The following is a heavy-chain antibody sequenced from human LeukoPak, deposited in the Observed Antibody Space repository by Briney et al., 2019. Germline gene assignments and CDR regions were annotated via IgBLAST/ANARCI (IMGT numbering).Heavy chain of an antibody. Sequence: SETLSLTCAVYGGSFSGYYRSWIRQPPGKGLEWIGEINHSGSTNYNPSLKSRVTISVDTSKNQFSLKLSSVTAADTAVYYCARDRPGRWIHTYYYGMDVWGQGTTVTVSS. CDR2: INHSGST. CDR1: GGSFSGYY. D-gene: IGHD1-26*01. V-gene: IGHV4-34*01. J-gene: IGHJ6*02. CDR3: ARDRPGRWIHTYYYGMDV.